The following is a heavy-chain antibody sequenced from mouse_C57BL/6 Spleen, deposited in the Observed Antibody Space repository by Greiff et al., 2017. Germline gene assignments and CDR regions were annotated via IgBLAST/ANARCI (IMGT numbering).Heavy chain of an antibody. V-gene: IGHV5-9-1*02. CDR1: GFTFSSYA. CDR3: TRGPSGPFAY. CDR2: ISSGGDYI. Sequence: EVQRVESGEGLVKPGGSLKLSCAASGFTFSSYAMSWVRQTPEKRLEWVAYISSGGDYIYYADTVKGRFTISRDNARNTLYLQMSSLKSEDTAMYYCTRGPSGPFAYWGQGTLVTVSA. D-gene: IGHD3-1*01. J-gene: IGHJ3*01.